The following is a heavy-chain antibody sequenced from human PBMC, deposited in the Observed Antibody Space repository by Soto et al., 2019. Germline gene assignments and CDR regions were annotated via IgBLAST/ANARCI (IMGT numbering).Heavy chain of an antibody. V-gene: IGHV3-23*01. D-gene: IGHD2-2*01. J-gene: IGHJ4*02. CDR1: GFTFSSYA. CDR3: AKAPTNDCSSTSCYWFHFNY. Sequence: GSLRLSCAASGFTFSSYAMSWVRQAPGKGLEWVSAISGSGGSTYYADSVKGRFTISRDNSKNTLYLQMNSLRAEDTAVYYCAKAPTNDCSSTSCYWFHFNYWGQGTLVTVSS. CDR2: ISGSGGST.